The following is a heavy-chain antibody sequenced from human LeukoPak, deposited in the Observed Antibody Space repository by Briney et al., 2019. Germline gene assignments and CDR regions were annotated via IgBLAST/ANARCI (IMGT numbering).Heavy chain of an antibody. D-gene: IGHD3-22*01. J-gene: IGHJ3*01. V-gene: IGHV1-69*04. Sequence: GASVKVSCKASGGTFSSYAISWVRQAPGQGLEWMGRITPIFGIANYAQKFQGRVTITADKSTSTAYMELSSLRSEDTAVYYCARALKAYYYDSSGYFAFDFWGQGTMVTVSS. CDR1: GGTFSSYA. CDR3: ARALKAYYYDSSGYFAFDF. CDR2: ITPIFGIA.